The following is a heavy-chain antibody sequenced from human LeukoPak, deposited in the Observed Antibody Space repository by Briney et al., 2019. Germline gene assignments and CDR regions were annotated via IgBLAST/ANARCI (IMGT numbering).Heavy chain of an antibody. J-gene: IGHJ3*02. V-gene: IGHV1-2*02. CDR2: INPNSGGT. CDR1: GYTFTDYY. D-gene: IGHD4-23*01. CDR3: ARETPIVVTLNGLDI. Sequence: GASVKVSCKASGYTFTDYYVHWVRQAPGQGLEWMGWINPNSGGTKYAQKFQGRVTMTRDTSFSTAHMELSRLRSDDSAVYYCARETPIVVTLNGLDIWGQGTMVTVFS.